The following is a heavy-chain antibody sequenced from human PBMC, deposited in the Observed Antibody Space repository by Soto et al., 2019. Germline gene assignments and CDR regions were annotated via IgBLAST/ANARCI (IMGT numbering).Heavy chain of an antibody. D-gene: IGHD6-13*01. J-gene: IGHJ5*02. Sequence: SETLSLTCTVSGGSISSSSYYWGWIRQPPGKGLEWIGSIYYSGSTYYNPSLKSRVTISVDTSKNQFSLKLSSVTAADTAVYYCARLRIQQPYNWFDPWGQGTLVTVSS. CDR3: ARLRIQQPYNWFDP. V-gene: IGHV4-39*01. CDR1: GGSISSSSYY. CDR2: IYYSGST.